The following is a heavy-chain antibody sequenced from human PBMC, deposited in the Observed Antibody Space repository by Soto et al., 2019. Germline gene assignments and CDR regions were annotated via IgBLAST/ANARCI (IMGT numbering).Heavy chain of an antibody. V-gene: IGHV1-18*01. D-gene: IGHD6-13*01. J-gene: IGHJ5*02. Sequence: QVQLVQSGAEVKKPGASVKVSCKASGYTFTSYGISWVRQAPGQGLEWMGWISAYNGNTNYAQKLQGRVTMTTDTSTSRAYVELRSLRSVDTAVYYCARAPRSSWYAPWGQGTLVTVSS. CDR2: ISAYNGNT. CDR3: ARAPRSSWYAP. CDR1: GYTFTSYG.